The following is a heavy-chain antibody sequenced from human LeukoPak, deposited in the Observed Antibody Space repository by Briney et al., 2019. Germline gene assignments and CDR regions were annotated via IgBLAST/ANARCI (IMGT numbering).Heavy chain of an antibody. CDR2: IWYDGSNK. CDR3: AIDSVQSGYYYSSDAFDI. J-gene: IGHJ3*02. D-gene: IGHD3-22*01. V-gene: IGHV3-33*01. Sequence: PGRSLRLSCAASGFTFSSYGMHWVRQAPGKGLEWVAVIWYDGSNKYYADSVKGRFTISRDNSKNTLYLQMNSLRAEETAVYYCAIDSVQSGYYYSSDAFDIWGQGTMVTVSS. CDR1: GFTFSSYG.